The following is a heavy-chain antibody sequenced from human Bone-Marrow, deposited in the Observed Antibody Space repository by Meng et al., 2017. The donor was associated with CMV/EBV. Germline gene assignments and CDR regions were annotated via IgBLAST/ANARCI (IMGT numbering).Heavy chain of an antibody. CDR1: GYSFTSYW. J-gene: IGHJ5*02. CDR2: IYPGDSDT. CDR3: ARRGSPKFNWFDP. V-gene: IGHV5-51*01. D-gene: IGHD1-26*01. Sequence: GEYLKISCKGSGYSFTSYWIGWVRQMPGKGLEWMGIIYPGDSDTRYSPSFQGQVTISADKSISTAYLQWSSLKASDTAMYYCARRGSPKFNWFDPWGQGTLVTVSS.